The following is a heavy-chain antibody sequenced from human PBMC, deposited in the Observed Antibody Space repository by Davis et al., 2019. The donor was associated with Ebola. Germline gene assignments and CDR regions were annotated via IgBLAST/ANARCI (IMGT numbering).Heavy chain of an antibody. D-gene: IGHD2-2*02. V-gene: IGHV3-23*01. J-gene: IGHJ4*02. CDR3: AKRPISSPRGDFYFDY. Sequence: PGGSLRLSCAGSGFTFSTYAMTWVRQAPGKGLEWVSTMTGSGATIYYADSVKGRFSISRDNSKNALFLQMNSLRAEDAAIYYCAKRPISSPRGDFYFDYWGQGTLVTVSS. CDR1: GFTFSTYA. CDR2: MTGSGATI.